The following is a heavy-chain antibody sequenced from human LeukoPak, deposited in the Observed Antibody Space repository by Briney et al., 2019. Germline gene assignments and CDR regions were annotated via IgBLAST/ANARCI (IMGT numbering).Heavy chain of an antibody. J-gene: IGHJ4*02. V-gene: IGHV3-23*01. CDR3: ARGISSSFDY. D-gene: IGHD3-3*02. Sequence: GGSLSLSCAASGFTFSTSAMSWVRQAPGKGLEWVSTFSGSGDGTYYADSVKGRFSISRDNSQNTLYLQMNNLRAEDTAVYYCARGISSSFDYWGQGTLVTVSS. CDR2: FSGSGDGT. CDR1: GFTFSTSA.